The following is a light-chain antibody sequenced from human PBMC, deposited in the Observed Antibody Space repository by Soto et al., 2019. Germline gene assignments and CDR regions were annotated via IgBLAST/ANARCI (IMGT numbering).Light chain of an antibody. CDR3: CSYAGSSSHVV. CDR1: SSDVGSYNL. Sequence: QSALTQPASVSGSPGQSITISCTGTSSDVGSYNLVSWYQQHPGKAPKLMIYEGSKRPSGVSNRFSGSKSGNTASLTISGLQAEDKADYYCCSYAGSSSHVVFGGWTKLTVL. CDR2: EGS. V-gene: IGLV2-23*01. J-gene: IGLJ2*01.